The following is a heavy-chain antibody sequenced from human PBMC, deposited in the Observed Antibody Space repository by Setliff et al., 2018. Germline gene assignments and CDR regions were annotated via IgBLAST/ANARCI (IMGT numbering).Heavy chain of an antibody. CDR1: RDSFTNYW. Sequence: GESLKISCKESRDSFTNYWIIWVRQVPGKGLEWMGMIFPADADTRYNPSSKGQVTMSLDRSITTAYLQWDSLKASDTAIYYCAQKHQRASWAFDPWGRGTLVTVS. CDR3: AQKHQRASWAFDP. CDR2: IFPADADT. D-gene: IGHD2-2*01. J-gene: IGHJ5*02. V-gene: IGHV5-51*01.